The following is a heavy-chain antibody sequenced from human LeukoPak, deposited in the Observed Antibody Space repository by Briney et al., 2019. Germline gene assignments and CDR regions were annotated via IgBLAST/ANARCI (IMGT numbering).Heavy chain of an antibody. V-gene: IGHV1-69*13. CDR3: ARGPRGYSYGYYYYYYMDV. CDR2: IIPIFGTA. CDR1: GGTFSSYA. Sequence: SVKVPCKASGGTFSSYAISWVRQAPGQGLEWMGGIIPIFGTANYAQKFQGRVTITADESTSTAYMELSSLRSEDTAVYYCARGPRGYSYGYYYYYYMDVWGKGTTVTISS. D-gene: IGHD5-18*01. J-gene: IGHJ6*03.